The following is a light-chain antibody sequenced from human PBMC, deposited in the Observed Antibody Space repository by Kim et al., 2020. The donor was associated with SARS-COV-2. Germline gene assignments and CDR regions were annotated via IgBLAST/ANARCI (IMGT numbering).Light chain of an antibody. J-gene: IGKJ2*03. Sequence: EIVMTQSPATLSVSPGERAPLSCRASQSVSSNLAWYQQKPGQAPRLLIYGASTRATGIPARFSGSGSGTEFTLTISSLQSEDFAVYYCQQHNNWPPYSFGQGTKLEI. CDR3: QQHNNWPPYS. CDR1: QSVSSN. V-gene: IGKV3-15*01. CDR2: GAS.